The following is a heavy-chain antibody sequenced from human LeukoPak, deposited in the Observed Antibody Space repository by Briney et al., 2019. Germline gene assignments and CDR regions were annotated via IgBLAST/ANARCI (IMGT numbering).Heavy chain of an antibody. J-gene: IGHJ4*02. CDR2: IIPIFGTA. V-gene: IGHV1-69*01. CDR3: ARGGEFNFDWSKGYFDY. Sequence: SVKVSCKASGGTFSSYAISWVRQAPGQGLEWMGGIIPIFGTANYAQKFQGRVTITADESTSTAYMELSSLRSEDTAVYYCARGGEFNFDWSKGYFDYWGQGTLVTVSS. CDR1: GGTFSSYA. D-gene: IGHD3-9*01.